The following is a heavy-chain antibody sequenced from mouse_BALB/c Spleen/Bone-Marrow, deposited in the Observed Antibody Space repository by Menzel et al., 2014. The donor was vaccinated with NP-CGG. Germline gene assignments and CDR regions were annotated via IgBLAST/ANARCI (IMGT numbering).Heavy chain of an antibody. CDR1: GFSLTSYG. V-gene: IGHV2-2*02. CDR2: IWRGGST. Sequence: VQLQQSGPGLVQPSQSLSITCTVSGFSLTSYGVHWVRQSPGKGLEWLGVIWRGGSTDYNAAFISKLSISKDNSKSQVFFKMNSLQANDTAIYYCAREEFYAMDYWGQGTSVTVSS. J-gene: IGHJ4*01. CDR3: AREEFYAMDY.